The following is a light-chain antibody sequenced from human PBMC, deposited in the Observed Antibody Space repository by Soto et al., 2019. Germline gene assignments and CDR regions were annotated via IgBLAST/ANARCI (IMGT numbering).Light chain of an antibody. CDR1: SSNIGTNS. V-gene: IGLV1-44*01. CDR2: FNN. Sequence: QSVLTQPPSASGTPGQRVTISCSGSSSNIGTNSVSWYQQLPGTAPKLLIYFNNQRPSGVPDRFSGSKSGTSASLAISGLQSEDEADYYCAAWDDSLNGHVVFGGGTKLPS. CDR3: AAWDDSLNGHVV. J-gene: IGLJ2*01.